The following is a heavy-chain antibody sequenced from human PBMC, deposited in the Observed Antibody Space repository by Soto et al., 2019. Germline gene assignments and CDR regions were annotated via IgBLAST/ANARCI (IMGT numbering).Heavy chain of an antibody. CDR3: ARDSPQWGAAAETADI. D-gene: IGHD6-13*01. Sequence: SETLSLTCTVSGGSISSGGYYWSWIRQHPGKGLEWIGYIYYSGSTYYNPSLKSRVTISVDTSKNQFSLKLSSVTAADTAVYYCARDSPQWGAAAETADIWGQGTMVTVSS. CDR1: GGSISSGGYY. V-gene: IGHV4-31*03. CDR2: IYYSGST. J-gene: IGHJ3*02.